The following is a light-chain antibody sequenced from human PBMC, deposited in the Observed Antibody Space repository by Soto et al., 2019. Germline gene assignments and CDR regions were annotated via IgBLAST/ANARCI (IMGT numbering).Light chain of an antibody. V-gene: IGLV1-44*01. CDR2: SNN. Sequence: QLVLTQPPSASGTPGQRVTISCSGSSSNIGSNTVNWYQQLPGTAPNLLIYSNNQRPSGVPDRFSCSNSGTSASLAISGLQSEDEAEYYCAAWADSLNGHVVFGGGTKLTVL. CDR1: SSNIGSNT. CDR3: AAWADSLNGHVV. J-gene: IGLJ2*01.